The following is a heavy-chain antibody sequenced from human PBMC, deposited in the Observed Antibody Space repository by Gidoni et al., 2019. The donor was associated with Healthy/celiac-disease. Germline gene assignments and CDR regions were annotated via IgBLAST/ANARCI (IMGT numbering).Heavy chain of an antibody. Sequence: QLQLQESGPGLVKPSETLSVTCTGSGGSISSSSYYWGWIRQPPGKGLEWIGSIYYIGSTSYNPSLKSRVTISVDTSKNQFSLTLSSVTAADTAVYYCARPATVTTNCFDPWGQGTLVTVSS. CDR2: IYYIGST. V-gene: IGHV4-39*01. D-gene: IGHD4-17*01. J-gene: IGHJ5*02. CDR1: GGSISSSSYY. CDR3: ARPATVTTNCFDP.